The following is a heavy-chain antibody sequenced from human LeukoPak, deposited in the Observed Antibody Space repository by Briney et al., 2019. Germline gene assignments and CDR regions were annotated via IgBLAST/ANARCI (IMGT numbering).Heavy chain of an antibody. D-gene: IGHD4-17*01. J-gene: IGHJ6*02. CDR2: ISAYNGNT. CDR1: GYTFTSYG. V-gene: IGHV1-18*01. Sequence: AAVKVSCKASGYTFTSYGISWVRQAPGQGLEWMGWISAYNGNTNYEQKLQRRVTMTTDTATRTAYMELRSLRSDVSAVYYCAREHQDETDHGDYLRAGTYYYYGMDVWGQGATVTVSS. CDR3: AREHQDETDHGDYLRAGTYYYYGMDV.